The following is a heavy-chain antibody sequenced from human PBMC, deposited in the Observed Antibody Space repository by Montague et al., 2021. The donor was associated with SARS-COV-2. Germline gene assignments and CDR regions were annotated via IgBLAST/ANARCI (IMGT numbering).Heavy chain of an antibody. CDR1: GGSMSGYN. J-gene: IGHJ6*02. D-gene: IGHD2-21*02. CDR2: MYNSENT. CDR3: ARGGGDSADYYYYAMDV. V-gene: IGHV4-59*01. Sequence: SETLSLTCNVAGGSMSGYNWSWIRQPPGKGLQWIGSMYNSENTSYNPSLKSRVTISVDTSKNQFSLKLTSMTAADTAVYYCARGGGDSADYYYYAMDVWGQGTTVTVSS.